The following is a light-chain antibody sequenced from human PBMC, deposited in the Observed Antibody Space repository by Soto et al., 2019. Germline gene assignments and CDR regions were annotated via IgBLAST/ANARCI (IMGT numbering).Light chain of an antibody. V-gene: IGKV1-33*01. Sequence: DIQMTQSPSSLSASVGDRVTITCQASQDISKFLNWYQQKPGKAPKLLIHDASSLKTGVPSRFSGSGSGTDFTFTINSLQPDDIATYFCQQHHDLPITFGQGTRLEIK. CDR2: DAS. CDR1: QDISKF. J-gene: IGKJ5*01. CDR3: QQHHDLPIT.